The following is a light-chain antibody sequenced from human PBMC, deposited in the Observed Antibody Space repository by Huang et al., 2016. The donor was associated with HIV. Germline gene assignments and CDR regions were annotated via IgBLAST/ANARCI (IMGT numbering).Light chain of an antibody. CDR1: QSVSSN. CDR3: QQYNNWHYT. V-gene: IGKV3-15*01. J-gene: IGKJ2*01. CDR2: GAS. Sequence: EIVMTQSPATLSVSPGERATLTCRASQSVSSNLAWYQQKPGQAPRLLIYGASTRASGIPARFSGSGSGTEFTLTISSLQSEDFAVYYCQQYNNWHYTVGQGTKLEIK.